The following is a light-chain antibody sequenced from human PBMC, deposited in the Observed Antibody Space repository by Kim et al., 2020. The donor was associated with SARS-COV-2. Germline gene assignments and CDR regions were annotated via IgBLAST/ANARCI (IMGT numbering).Light chain of an antibody. J-gene: IGLJ2*01. CDR1: SSDVGSYNL. CDR2: EVS. CDR3: CSYVL. Sequence: QSALTQPASVSGSPGQSITISCTGTSSDVGSYNLVSWYQQHPGKAPKLMIYEVSNRPSGVSNRFSCSKSGNTASLTISGLQAEDEADYSCCSYVLFG. V-gene: IGLV2-23*02.